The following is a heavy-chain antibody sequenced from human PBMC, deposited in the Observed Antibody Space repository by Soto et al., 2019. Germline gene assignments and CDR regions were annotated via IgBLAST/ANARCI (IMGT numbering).Heavy chain of an antibody. J-gene: IGHJ6*02. D-gene: IGHD3-16*01. CDR2: MNAKSGDT. Sequence: ASVKVSCKASGYTFSDFDINWLRQASGQGPEWMGWMNAKSGDTFLPQRFRGKFNMTWDTSLSTAYMEVGSLTSRDTAIYYCARGNPFNYAGFDVWGQGTTVTVSS. CDR3: ARGNPFNYAGFDV. V-gene: IGHV1-8*01. CDR1: GYTFSDFD.